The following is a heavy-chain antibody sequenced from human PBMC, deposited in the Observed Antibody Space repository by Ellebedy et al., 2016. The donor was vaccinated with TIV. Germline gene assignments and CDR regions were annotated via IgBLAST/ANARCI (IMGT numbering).Heavy chain of an antibody. CDR3: ARDSYDSSGLDC. D-gene: IGHD3-22*01. CDR1: AGPFSSYA. J-gene: IGHJ4*02. V-gene: IGHV1-69*04. CDR2: IIPILDIA. Sequence: AASVKVSCKASAGPFSSYAISWLRQAPGQGLEWMGRIIPILDIANYAQKFQGRVTITADKSTSTAYMELSSLRSEDTAVYYCARDSYDSSGLDCWGQGTLVTVSS.